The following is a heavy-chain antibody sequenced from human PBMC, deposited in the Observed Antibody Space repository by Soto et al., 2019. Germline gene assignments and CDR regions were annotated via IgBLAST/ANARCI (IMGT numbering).Heavy chain of an antibody. CDR1: EVSFNTYA. J-gene: IGHJ4*02. Sequence: EVHLLDSGGGSVQPGGSLRLSCTSSEVSFNTYAMSWVRQVPGKGPEWVAIVSDSSDAKYLVDSMKGRFSISRDNTNNAVCLQMDSLTVEDTAVYYCARGRSGEFSTWYFFDYWGQGTLVTVSS. CDR2: VSDSSDAK. CDR3: ARGRSGEFSTWYFFDY. V-gene: IGHV3-23*01. D-gene: IGHD6-13*01.